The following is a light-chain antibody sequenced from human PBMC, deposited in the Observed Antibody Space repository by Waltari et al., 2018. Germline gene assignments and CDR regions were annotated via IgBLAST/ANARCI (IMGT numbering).Light chain of an antibody. J-gene: IGLJ1*01. CDR1: SSDIGAYQY. CDR2: EAT. V-gene: IGLV2-14*01. CDR3: SSYTSRSTYV. Sequence: QSALTQPASVSGSPGQSVTLSCIGTSSDIGAYQYVSWYQKYPGKAPKLIIHEATKLPSGISSRFSGSKSGNTASLTISGLQAEDEADYYCSSYTSRSTYVFGTGTKVTVL.